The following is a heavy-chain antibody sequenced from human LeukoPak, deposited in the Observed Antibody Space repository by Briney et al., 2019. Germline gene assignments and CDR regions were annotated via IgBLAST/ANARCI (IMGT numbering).Heavy chain of an antibody. CDR1: GGSLSPYY. Sequence: PSETLSLTCTVSGGSLSPYYWSWIRQSPGKGLEWIGYISYSGSTNSHPSLKSRVTISVDMSKPQFYLELSSVTAADTAVYYCARVLRGRGYSSGWYLDYWGQGTLVTVSS. J-gene: IGHJ4*02. V-gene: IGHV4-59*01. CDR2: ISYSGST. D-gene: IGHD6-19*01. CDR3: ARVLRGRGYSSGWYLDY.